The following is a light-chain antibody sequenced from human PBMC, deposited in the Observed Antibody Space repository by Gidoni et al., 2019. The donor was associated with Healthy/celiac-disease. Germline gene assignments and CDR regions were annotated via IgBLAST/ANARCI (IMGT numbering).Light chain of an antibody. Sequence: QSALTQPAYVSGSPGQSITISCPGTSSDVGGYNYVSWYQQHPGNAPKLMIYDVSNRPSGVSNRFSGSKSGNTASLTISGLQAEDEADYYCSSYTSSSPYVFGTGTKVTVL. CDR3: SSYTSSSPYV. V-gene: IGLV2-14*03. CDR2: DVS. J-gene: IGLJ1*01. CDR1: SSDVGGYNY.